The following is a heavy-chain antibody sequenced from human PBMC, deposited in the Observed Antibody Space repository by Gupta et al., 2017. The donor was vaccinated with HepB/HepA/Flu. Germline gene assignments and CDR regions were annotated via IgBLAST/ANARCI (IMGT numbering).Heavy chain of an antibody. J-gene: IGHJ4*02. CDR3: ARQVKGWGGYDY. V-gene: IGHV4-34*01. D-gene: IGHD7-27*01. CDR1: GGSFSGSY. CDR2: INHSGST. Sequence: QVQLQQWGAGLLKPSETLSLTCAVSGGSFSGSYWSWTRQPPGKGLEWIGEINHSGSTNYNPSLKSRVTISVDTSKNQFSLKLSSVTAADTAVYYCARQVKGWGGYDYWGQGTLVTVSS.